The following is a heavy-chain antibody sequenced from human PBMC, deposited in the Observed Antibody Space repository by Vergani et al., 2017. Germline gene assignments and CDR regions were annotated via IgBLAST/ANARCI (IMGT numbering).Heavy chain of an antibody. CDR2: INPNSGGT. V-gene: IGHV1-2*02. Sequence: QVQLVQSGAEVKKPGASVKVSCKASGYTFTGYYMHWVRQAPGQGLEWMGWINPNSGGTNYAQKFQGRVTMTRDTSISTAYMELSRLRSDDTAVYYCARELPQNGYKKGYSYGYRPEGYFDYWGQGTLVTVSS. D-gene: IGHD5-18*01. CDR1: GYTFTGYY. CDR3: ARELPQNGYKKGYSYGYRPEGYFDY. J-gene: IGHJ4*02.